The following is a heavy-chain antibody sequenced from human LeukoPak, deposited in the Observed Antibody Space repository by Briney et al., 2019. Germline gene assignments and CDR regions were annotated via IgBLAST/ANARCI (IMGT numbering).Heavy chain of an antibody. V-gene: IGHV1-46*01. Sequence: ASVKVSCKASGYTFTSYYMHWGRQAPGQGLEWMGIINPSGGSTSYAQKFQGRVTMTRDTSTSTVYMELSSLRSEDTAVYYCARGGAAASADEWFDPWGQGTLVTVSS. D-gene: IGHD6-13*01. CDR3: ARGGAAASADEWFDP. J-gene: IGHJ5*02. CDR1: GYTFTSYY. CDR2: INPSGGST.